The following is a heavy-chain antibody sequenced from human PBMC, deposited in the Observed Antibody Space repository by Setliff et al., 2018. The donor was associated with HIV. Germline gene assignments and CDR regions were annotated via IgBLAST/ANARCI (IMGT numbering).Heavy chain of an antibody. Sequence: SVKVSCKASGDTFSNYGLNWVRQAHGQGPEWMGGVIPILDITNYAQNFWGRLTISADESTSTTYMELKNLRSEDTAVYYCARSQGDYSGSGQDYNAISAFDKCGHGPLVTVSS. CDR3: ARSQGDYSGSGQDYNAISAFDK. J-gene: IGHJ4*01. V-gene: IGHV1-69*10. D-gene: IGHD3-10*01. CDR2: VIPILDIT. CDR1: GDTFSNYG.